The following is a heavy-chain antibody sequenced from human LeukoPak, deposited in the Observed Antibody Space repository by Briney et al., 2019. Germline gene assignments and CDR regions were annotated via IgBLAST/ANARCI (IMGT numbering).Heavy chain of an antibody. D-gene: IGHD3/OR15-3a*01. Sequence: GGSLRLSCAASGFTFTRYAMSWVRQAPGKGLEWVSTISGSGGSTYYADSVKGRFTISRDDSKNTLYLQMNSLRADDTAVYFCAKWDWLLSGAFDIWGQGTMVTVSS. V-gene: IGHV3-23*01. CDR3: AKWDWLLSGAFDI. J-gene: IGHJ3*02. CDR2: ISGSGGST. CDR1: GFTFTRYA.